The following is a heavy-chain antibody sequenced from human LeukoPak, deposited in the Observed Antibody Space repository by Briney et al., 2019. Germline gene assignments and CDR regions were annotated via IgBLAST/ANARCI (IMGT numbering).Heavy chain of an antibody. CDR1: GFTFSSYW. CDR3: AREGDYYDSSGLGSDI. V-gene: IGHV3-74*01. CDR2: INSDGSST. Sequence: GGSLRLSCEASGFTFSSYWMHWVRQAPGKGLVWVSRINSDGSSTSYADSVKGRFTISRDNAKNTLYLQMNSLRAEDTAVYYCAREGDYYDSSGLGSDIWGQGTMVTVSS. D-gene: IGHD3-22*01. J-gene: IGHJ3*02.